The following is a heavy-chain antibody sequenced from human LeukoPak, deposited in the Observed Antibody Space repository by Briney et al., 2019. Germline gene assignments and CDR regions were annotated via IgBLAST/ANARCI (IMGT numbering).Heavy chain of an antibody. CDR2: IYTSGST. Sequence: SQTLSLTCTVSGGSVSSGGYYWSWIRQPAGKGLEWIGRIYTSGSTNYNPSLKSRVTISVDRFKNQFSLKLSSVTAADTAVYYCAREPDYYDSSGSLTGYFDLWGRGTLVTVSS. CDR1: GGSVSSGGYY. D-gene: IGHD3-22*01. CDR3: AREPDYYDSSGSLTGYFDL. V-gene: IGHV4-61*02. J-gene: IGHJ2*01.